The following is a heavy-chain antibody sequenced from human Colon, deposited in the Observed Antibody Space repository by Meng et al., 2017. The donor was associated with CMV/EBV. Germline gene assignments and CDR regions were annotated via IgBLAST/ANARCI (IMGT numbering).Heavy chain of an antibody. CDR3: ARESSGWSTGVDY. D-gene: IGHD6-19*01. Sequence: DSGGSVNNGSDYWTWIRQHPGKGLEWIGYISYSGNTNYNPSLKSRVTISVDTSRNQFSLKLTSVSAADTATYYCARESSGWSTGVDYWGQGTLVTVSS. V-gene: IGHV4-61*01. J-gene: IGHJ4*02. CDR2: ISYSGNT. CDR1: GGSVNNGSDY.